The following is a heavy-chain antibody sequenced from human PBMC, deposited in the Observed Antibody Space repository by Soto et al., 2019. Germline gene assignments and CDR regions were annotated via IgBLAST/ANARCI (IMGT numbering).Heavy chain of an antibody. D-gene: IGHD2-15*01. Sequence: SVKVSCKSSGGTFSTYAISWVRQAPGQGLEWMGGIIPIFGTANYAQKFQGRVTITADESTTTAYMELISLRSEDTAVYYRARDEMVVATGSRTWHYYYGMDVWGQGTTVTVSS. CDR2: IIPIFGTA. V-gene: IGHV1-69*13. J-gene: IGHJ6*02. CDR3: ARDEMVVATGSRTWHYYYGMDV. CDR1: GGTFSTYA.